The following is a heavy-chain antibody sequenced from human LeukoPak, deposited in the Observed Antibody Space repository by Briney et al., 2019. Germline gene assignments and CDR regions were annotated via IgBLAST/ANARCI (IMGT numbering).Heavy chain of an antibody. V-gene: IGHV3-7*03. CDR2: IKQDGSEK. CDR3: ARXRDXWYNWNYGAFDI. Sequence: GGSLRLPCATSGFAFSDYWMNWVRQAPGKGLEWVANIKQDGSEKYYVDSVKGRFTISRDSAKNSVFLQMNGLRADDTAFYYCARXRDXWYNWNYGAFDIWGPGTMVTVSS. D-gene: IGHD1-7*01. J-gene: IGHJ3*02. CDR1: GFAFSDYW.